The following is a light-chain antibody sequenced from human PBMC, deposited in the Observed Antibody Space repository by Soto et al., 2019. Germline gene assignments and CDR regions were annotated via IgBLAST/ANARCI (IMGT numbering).Light chain of an antibody. CDR3: QQLNSYVFT. V-gene: IGKV1-9*01. Sequence: DIQLTQSPSFLSASVGDRVIISCRASQAVSRFLAWYQQKPGKAPNLLIYAASTLQSGVPSRFSGSGSGTEFTLTISSLQPEDFATYYCQQLNSYVFTFGPGTKVDIK. CDR2: AAS. CDR1: QAVSRF. J-gene: IGKJ3*01.